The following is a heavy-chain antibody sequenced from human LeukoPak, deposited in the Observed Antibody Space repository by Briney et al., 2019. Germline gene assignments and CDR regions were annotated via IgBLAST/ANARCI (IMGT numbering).Heavy chain of an antibody. CDR2: IYYSGST. J-gene: IGHJ4*02. CDR1: GGSISSGDNY. CDR3: ARGDLYSSSWCN. D-gene: IGHD6-13*01. V-gene: IGHV4-30-4*08. Sequence: SQTLSLTCTVSGGSISSGDNYWSWIRQPPGKGLEWIGYIYYSGSTYYNPSLKSRVTISVDTSKNQFSLKLSSMSAADTAVYYCARGDLYSSSWCNWGQGTLVTVSS.